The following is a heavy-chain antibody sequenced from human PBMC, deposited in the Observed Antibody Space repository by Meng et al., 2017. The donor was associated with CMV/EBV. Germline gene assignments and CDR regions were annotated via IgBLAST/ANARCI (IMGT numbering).Heavy chain of an antibody. V-gene: IGHV3-11*05. D-gene: IGHD3/OR15-3a*01. CDR1: GFNLSAYS. CDR2: ISSSRSYT. Sequence: QVRLVWAGGGFVKPGGFSRISCAASGFNLSAYSISLIRTAQGKGLEWVSYISSSRSYTNYADSVKGRFTISRDNAKNTLYLQMNILRAEDTAVYYCARDRTGYPFDYWGQGTLVTVSS. J-gene: IGHJ4*02. CDR3: ARDRTGYPFDY.